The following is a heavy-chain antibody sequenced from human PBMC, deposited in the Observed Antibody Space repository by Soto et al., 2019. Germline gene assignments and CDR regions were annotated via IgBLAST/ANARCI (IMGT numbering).Heavy chain of an antibody. V-gene: IGHV4-59*11. J-gene: IGHJ4*02. CDR1: GGSISSHY. Sequence: QVQLQESGPGLLKPSETLSLTCVVSGGSISSHYWSWIRQPPGSGLEWIGFVHYSGGTNYSPSLKSRVTMSVDTSKNQFFLNLTSVTAADTALYFCARRDYSTSSLGPFDYWGQGILVTVSS. CDR3: ARRDYSTSSLGPFDY. CDR2: VHYSGGT. D-gene: IGHD6-6*01.